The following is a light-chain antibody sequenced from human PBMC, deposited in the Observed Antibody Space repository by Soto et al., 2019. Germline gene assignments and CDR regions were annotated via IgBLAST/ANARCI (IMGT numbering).Light chain of an antibody. CDR3: QQYNNWPHT. CDR1: QSVSSK. CDR2: GVS. J-gene: IGKJ2*01. V-gene: IGKV3-15*01. Sequence: EIVMTQSPATLSVSPGERATLSRRASQSVSSKLAWFQQKPGQAPSLLIYGVSTRATGVPVRFSGSGSGTEFTLTANSLQSEDFAVYYCQQYNNWPHTFGQGTKVDIK.